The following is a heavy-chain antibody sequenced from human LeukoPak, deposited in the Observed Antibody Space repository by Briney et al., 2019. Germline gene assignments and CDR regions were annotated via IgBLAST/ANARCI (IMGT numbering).Heavy chain of an antibody. V-gene: IGHV3-30*02. Sequence: GGSLRLSCAASGFTFRGYGMHWVRQAPGKGLDWVAFIGYDGNNKYYVDSVKGRFTISRDNSRSTLYLQMNSLRGEDAAVYYCAKDRGTWYYMDVWGKGTTVTVSS. CDR3: AKDRGTWYYMDV. J-gene: IGHJ6*03. CDR2: IGYDGNNK. D-gene: IGHD3-10*01. CDR1: GFTFRGYG.